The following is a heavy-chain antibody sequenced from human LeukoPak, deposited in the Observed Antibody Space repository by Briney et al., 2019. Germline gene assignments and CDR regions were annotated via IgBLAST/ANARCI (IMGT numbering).Heavy chain of an antibody. V-gene: IGHV4-39*01. CDR1: GDSISSSSYY. CDR3: ASVYSSGWYIEYFQH. CDR2: IYYSGST. Sequence: PSETLSLTCTVSGDSISSSSYYWGWIRQPPGKGLEWIGSIYYSGSTYYNPSLKSRVTISVDTSKNQFSLKLSSVTAADTAVYYCASVYSSGWYIEYFQHWGQGTLVTVSS. D-gene: IGHD6-19*01. J-gene: IGHJ1*01.